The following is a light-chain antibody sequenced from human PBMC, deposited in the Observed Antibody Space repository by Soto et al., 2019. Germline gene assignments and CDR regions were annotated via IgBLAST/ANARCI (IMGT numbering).Light chain of an antibody. Sequence: LSAPASLAGSPGQSISLSCTGTSSDVGAYNYVSWYQQHPGKAPKLMIYEVNYRPSGVSNRFSGSKSGITASLTISGLQAEDEADYYCSSYASSRTALFGSGTK. CDR3: SSYASSRTAL. V-gene: IGLV2-14*01. CDR1: SSDVGAYNY. J-gene: IGLJ6*01. CDR2: EVN.